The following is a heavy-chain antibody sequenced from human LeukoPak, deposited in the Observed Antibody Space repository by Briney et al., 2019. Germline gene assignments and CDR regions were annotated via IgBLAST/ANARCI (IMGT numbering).Heavy chain of an antibody. CDR3: ARELVVVPAYNYYGLDV. CDR1: GFTVSSNY. CDR2: IYRDGTT. V-gene: IGHV3-53*01. Sequence: GGSLRLSCAASGFTVSSNYMNWVRQAPGKGLEWVSVIYRDGTTSYADSVKGRFTISRDNSRNTLYLQMNSLRAEDTAVYYCARELVVVPAYNYYGLDVWGQGTTVTVSS. J-gene: IGHJ6*02. D-gene: IGHD2-2*01.